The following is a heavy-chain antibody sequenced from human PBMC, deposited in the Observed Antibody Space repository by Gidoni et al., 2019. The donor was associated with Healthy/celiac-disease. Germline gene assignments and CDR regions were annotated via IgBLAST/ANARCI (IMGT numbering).Heavy chain of an antibody. V-gene: IGHV3-43*01. Sequence: EVQLVESGGVVVQPGGSLRLSCAASGFTFDDYTMHWVRQAPGKGLEWVSLISWDGGSTYYADSVKGRFTISRDNSKNSLYLQMNSLRTEDTALYYCAKGGSSSYYYYYGMDVWGQGTTVTVSS. CDR3: AKGGSSSYYYYYGMDV. CDR1: GFTFDDYT. J-gene: IGHJ6*02. D-gene: IGHD6-6*01. CDR2: ISWDGGST.